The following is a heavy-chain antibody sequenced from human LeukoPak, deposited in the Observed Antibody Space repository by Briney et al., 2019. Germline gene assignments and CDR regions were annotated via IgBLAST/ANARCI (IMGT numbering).Heavy chain of an antibody. V-gene: IGHV3-48*01. Sequence: GGSLRLSCAASGFTFSPYSINWIRQAPGKGLEWVSYINSIRTTYYADSVAGRLTITRDNAKNSVYLQMNSLRVEDTAVYYCAREGWDLNALDIWGQGTMVTVSP. CDR2: INSIRTT. D-gene: IGHD1-26*01. J-gene: IGHJ3*02. CDR1: GFTFSPYS. CDR3: AREGWDLNALDI.